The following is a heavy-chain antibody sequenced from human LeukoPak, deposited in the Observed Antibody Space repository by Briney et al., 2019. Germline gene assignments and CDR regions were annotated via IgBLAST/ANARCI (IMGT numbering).Heavy chain of an antibody. CDR2: IEYSGST. CDR3: ASLTKTGTTKGYFDS. Sequence: SETLSLTCTVSGGSISSRDYCWGWIRQPPGKGLESVGTIEYSGSTNYNPSLKSRVTIFVDKSKNQFSLRLSSVTAADTAVYYCASLTKTGTTKGYFDSWGQGTLAIVSS. CDR1: GGSISSRDYC. V-gene: IGHV4-39*01. D-gene: IGHD1-1*01. J-gene: IGHJ4*02.